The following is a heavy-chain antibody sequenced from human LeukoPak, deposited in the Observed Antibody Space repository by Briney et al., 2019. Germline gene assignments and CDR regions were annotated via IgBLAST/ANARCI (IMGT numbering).Heavy chain of an antibody. V-gene: IGHV3-7*01. D-gene: IGHD5-12*01. CDR3: ARDLSVAEPTMFDY. CDR2: IKQDGSEK. Sequence: GGSLRLSCAASGFTFSRSWVRQAPGKGLEWVANIKQDGSEKYYVDSVKGRFTISRDNAKNSLYLQMNSLRAEDTAVYYCARDLSVAEPTMFDYWGQGTLVTVSS. J-gene: IGHJ4*02. CDR1: GFTFS.